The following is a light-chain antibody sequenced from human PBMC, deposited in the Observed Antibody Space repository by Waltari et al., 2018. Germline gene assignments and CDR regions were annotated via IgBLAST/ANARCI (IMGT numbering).Light chain of an antibody. CDR2: EVS. Sequence: QSALTQPAPVSGSPGQPITISCTGTSNDVGGFNYVPWYQQHPGKAPTLVIYEVSTRPSGVSNRFSGSKSGNTASLTISGLQAGDEADYYCSSYTTSSTVLFGRGTRLTVL. V-gene: IGLV2-14*01. CDR3: SSYTTSSTVL. CDR1: SNDVGGFNY. J-gene: IGLJ2*01.